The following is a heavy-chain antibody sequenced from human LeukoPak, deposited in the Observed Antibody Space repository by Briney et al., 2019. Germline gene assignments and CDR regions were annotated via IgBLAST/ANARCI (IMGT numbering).Heavy chain of an antibody. CDR3: ARSSAEGAEYYFDY. CDR2: IYCSGST. V-gene: IGHV4-31*03. Sequence: SETLSLTCTLSGGSISSGGYYWSWIRQHPGKGLEWIGYIYCSGSTYYNLSLKSRVTISVDTSKNQFSLKLSSVTAADTAVYYCARSSAEGAEYYFDYWGQGTRVTVSS. CDR1: GGSISSGGYY. J-gene: IGHJ4*02.